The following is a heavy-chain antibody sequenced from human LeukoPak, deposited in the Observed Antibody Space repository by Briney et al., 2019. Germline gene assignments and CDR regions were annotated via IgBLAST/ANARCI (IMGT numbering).Heavy chain of an antibody. D-gene: IGHD6-19*01. CDR1: GGSISSDY. CDR3: ARTEQWLVPLYYYYGMDV. CDR2: IYYSGST. Sequence: PSETLSLTCTVSGGSISSDYWSWIRQPPGKGLEWIGYIYYSGSTNYNPSLKSRVTISVDTSKNQFSLKLSSVTAEDTAVYYCARTEQWLVPLYYYYGMDVWGQGTTVTVSS. V-gene: IGHV4-59*01. J-gene: IGHJ6*02.